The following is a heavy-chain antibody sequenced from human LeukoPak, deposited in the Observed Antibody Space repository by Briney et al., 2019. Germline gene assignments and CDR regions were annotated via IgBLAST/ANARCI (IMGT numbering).Heavy chain of an antibody. J-gene: IGHJ5*02. Sequence: ASVKVSCKASGGTFSSYAISWVRQAPGQGLEWMGGIIPIFGTANYAQKFQGRVTITEDESTSTAYMELSSLRSEDTAVYYCARDLGYCSGGSCYARGSWFDPWGQGTLVTVSS. CDR1: GGTFSSYA. CDR3: ARDLGYCSGGSCYARGSWFDP. CDR2: IIPIFGTA. D-gene: IGHD2-15*01. V-gene: IGHV1-69*13.